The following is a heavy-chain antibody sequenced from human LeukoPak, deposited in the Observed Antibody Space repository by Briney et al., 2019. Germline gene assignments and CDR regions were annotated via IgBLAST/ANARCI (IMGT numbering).Heavy chain of an antibody. V-gene: IGHV3-30*04. CDR3: ARDQQWLRLDY. CDR1: GFTFSSYA. J-gene: IGHJ4*02. D-gene: IGHD6-19*01. CDR2: ISYDGSNK. Sequence: GRSLRLSCAASGFTFSSYAMHWVRQAPGKGLEWVAVISYDGSNKYYADSVKGRFTISRDNSKNTLYLQMNSLRAEDTAVYYCARDQQWLRLDYWGQGTLVTVSP.